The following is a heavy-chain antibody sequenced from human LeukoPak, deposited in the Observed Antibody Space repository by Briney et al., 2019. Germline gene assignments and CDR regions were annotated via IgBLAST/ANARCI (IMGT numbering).Heavy chain of an antibody. J-gene: IGHJ4*02. Sequence: GGSLRLSCAASGFTFSNYGMNWVRQAPGKGLEWVSGIPCNGATKYYADSVKGRFTISRDNAKNSLSLQMNSLRVEDTAIYYCARDAHYYDSTSYFGAPLDYWGQGTLVTVSS. D-gene: IGHD3-22*01. V-gene: IGHV3-23*01. CDR2: IPCNGATK. CDR3: ARDAHYYDSTSYFGAPLDY. CDR1: GFTFSNYG.